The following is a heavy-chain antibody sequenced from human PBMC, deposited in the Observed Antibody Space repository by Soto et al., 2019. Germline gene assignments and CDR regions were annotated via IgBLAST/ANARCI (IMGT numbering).Heavy chain of an antibody. D-gene: IGHD3-10*01. J-gene: IGHJ4*02. CDR1: GYSFTSFH. CDR3: ARGGGLDD. Sequence: QVQLVQSGAEVKKPGASVKVSWKASGYSFTSFHIHWVREAPGQGLECMGWTNAANGYTRYSQKFQGRVTITRDTSATTSYMDLSSLTSEDTAVYYCARGGGLDDWGQGTLITVSS. V-gene: IGHV1-3*01. CDR2: TNAANGYT.